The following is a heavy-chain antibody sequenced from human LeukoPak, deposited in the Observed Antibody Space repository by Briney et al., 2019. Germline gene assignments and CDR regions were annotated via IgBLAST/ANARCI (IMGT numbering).Heavy chain of an antibody. CDR3: ARDSPHGDRYVFDY. V-gene: IGHV3-11*01. J-gene: IGHJ4*02. D-gene: IGHD2-21*02. CDR1: GFTFSDYY. CDR2: ISSSGITI. Sequence: GGSLRLSCAASGFTFSDYYMSWIRQAPGKGLEWASYISSSGITIYYADSVKGRFTISKDNAKNSLYLQMNSLRAEDTAVYYCARDSPHGDRYVFDYWGQGTLVTVSS.